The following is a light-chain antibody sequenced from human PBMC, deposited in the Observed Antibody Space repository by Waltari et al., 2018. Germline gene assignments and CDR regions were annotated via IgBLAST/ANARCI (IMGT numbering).Light chain of an antibody. CDR1: QDISSW. J-gene: IGKJ1*01. CDR3: QHYYNYPWT. CDR2: DGY. Sequence: DIQMTQSPSSVSASVGDGVTITCRASQDISSWLAWYQQKPGKAPNLLIYDGYSLQSGVPSRFSGSGSGTDFTLTISCLQSEDFATYFCQHYYNYPWTFGQGTKVEVK. V-gene: IGKV1-12*01.